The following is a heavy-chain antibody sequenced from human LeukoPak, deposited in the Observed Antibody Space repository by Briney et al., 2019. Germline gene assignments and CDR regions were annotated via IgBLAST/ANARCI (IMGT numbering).Heavy chain of an antibody. J-gene: IGHJ4*02. Sequence: GGSLRLSCAASGFTFSSYGMHWVRHAPGKGLEWVAVISYEGSNKYYADSVKGRFTISRDNSKNTLYLQMNSLRAEDTAVYYCAKDLYSYGPHYFDYWGQGTLVTVSS. CDR2: ISYEGSNK. CDR3: AKDLYSYGPHYFDY. V-gene: IGHV3-30*18. D-gene: IGHD5-18*01. CDR1: GFTFSSYG.